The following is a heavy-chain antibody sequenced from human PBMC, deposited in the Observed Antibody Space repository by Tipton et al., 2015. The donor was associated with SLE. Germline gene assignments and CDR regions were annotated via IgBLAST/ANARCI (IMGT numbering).Heavy chain of an antibody. CDR2: IYYSGST. V-gene: IGHV4-59*12. Sequence: TLSLTCTVSGGSISSYYWSWIRQSPGKGLEWIGYIYYSGSTNYNPSLKSRVTISVDTSKNQFSLKLSSVTAADTAVYYCARDLAGGSYSLYYYYGMDVWGQGTTVTVSS. CDR3: ARDLAGGSYSLYYYYGMDV. D-gene: IGHD1-26*01. J-gene: IGHJ6*02. CDR1: GGSISSYY.